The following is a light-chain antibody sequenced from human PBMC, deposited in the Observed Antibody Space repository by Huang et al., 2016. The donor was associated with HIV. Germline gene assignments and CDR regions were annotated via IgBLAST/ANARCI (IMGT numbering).Light chain of an antibody. CDR2: GES. Sequence: EIVMTQSPATLSVTPGERATISCMARQSVSSNLAWYQQKPGQAPRLLIYGESTRHTVNRGRLSGSVSATELTHNISNLQSEDFAVYCCQEDNDWPRYTCGQETKVEI. CDR3: QEDNDWPRYT. V-gene: IGKV3-15*01. J-gene: IGKJ2*01. CDR1: QSVSSN.